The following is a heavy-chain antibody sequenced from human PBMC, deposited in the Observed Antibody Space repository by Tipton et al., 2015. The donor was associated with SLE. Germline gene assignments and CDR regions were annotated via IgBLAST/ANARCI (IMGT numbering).Heavy chain of an antibody. D-gene: IGHD3-10*01. J-gene: IGHJ6*02. CDR3: ARGSRGVGFDV. Sequence: LRLSCSVSGGSISSFYWSWIRQPPGKGLEWIAYIYYSGTTNYNPSLKSRVSISVDTSKNHFSLNLYSVTAADTAVYYCARGSRGVGFDVWGHGTTVIVSS. CDR2: IYYSGTT. V-gene: IGHV4-59*01. CDR1: GGSISSFY.